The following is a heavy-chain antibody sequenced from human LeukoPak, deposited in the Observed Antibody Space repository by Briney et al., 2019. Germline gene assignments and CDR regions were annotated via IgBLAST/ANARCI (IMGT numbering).Heavy chain of an antibody. V-gene: IGHV4-30-4*01. CDR3: ARATHSNYFDY. D-gene: IGHD2/OR15-2a*01. CDR1: GGSISSGDYY. J-gene: IGHJ4*02. Sequence: PSQTLSLTCTVSGGSISSGDYYWSWIRQPPGKGLEWIGYIYYSGSTCYNPSLKSRVTISVDTSKNQFSLKLSSVTAADTAVYYCARATHSNYFDYWGQGTLVTVSS. CDR2: IYYSGST.